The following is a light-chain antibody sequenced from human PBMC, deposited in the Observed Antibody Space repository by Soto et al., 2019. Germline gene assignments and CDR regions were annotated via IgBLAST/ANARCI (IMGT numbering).Light chain of an antibody. CDR3: SSYTSSSTHV. V-gene: IGLV2-14*03. CDR1: SSDVGAYTF. CDR2: DVS. J-gene: IGLJ7*01. Sequence: QSVLTQPASVSGSPGQSITISCTGTSSDVGAYTFVSWYQQHPDKVPKLMIFDVSRRPSGVSDRFSGSKSGNTASLTISGRQPEDEADYYCSSYTSSSTHVFGSGTQLTVL.